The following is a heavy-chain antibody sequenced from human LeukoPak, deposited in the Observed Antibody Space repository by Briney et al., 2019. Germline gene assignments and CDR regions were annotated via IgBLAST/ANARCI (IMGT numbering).Heavy chain of an antibody. D-gene: IGHD2-15*01. CDR1: GYTFTGYH. J-gene: IGHJ5*02. V-gene: IGHV1-2*02. Sequence: VASVKVSCKASGYTFTGYHMHLVRQAPGQGLECMGWINPNSGGTNYAQKFQGRVTMTRDTSISTAYMELNRLRSDDTAVYYYSRGRPSSSSYIVVVVAAANWFDPWGQGTLVTVSS. CDR2: INPNSGGT. CDR3: SRGRPSSSSYIVVVVAAANWFDP.